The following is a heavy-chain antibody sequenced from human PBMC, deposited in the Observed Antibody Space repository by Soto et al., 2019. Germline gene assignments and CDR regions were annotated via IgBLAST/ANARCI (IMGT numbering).Heavy chain of an antibody. CDR1: GFTFSSYS. Sequence: GGSLRLSCAASGFTFSSYSMNWVRQAPGKGLEWASSISSSSSYIYYADSVKGRFTISRDNAKNSLYLQMNSLRAEDTAVYYCARDREKGVAAASYYGMDVWGQGTTVTVSS. V-gene: IGHV3-21*01. CDR2: ISSSSSYI. CDR3: ARDREKGVAAASYYGMDV. J-gene: IGHJ6*02. D-gene: IGHD6-13*01.